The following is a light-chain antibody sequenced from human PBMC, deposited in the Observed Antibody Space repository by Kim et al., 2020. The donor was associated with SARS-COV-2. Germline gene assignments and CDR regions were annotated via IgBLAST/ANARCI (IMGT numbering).Light chain of an antibody. Sequence: LAPRGRATLSCRASQTVVNNLAWYQQKPGQAPRLLIYAASTRATGIAARFSGSGSGTDFTLTITSLQSEDSAVYYCQQYNDWPSITFGRGTRLE. CDR1: QTVVNN. J-gene: IGKJ5*01. V-gene: IGKV3-15*01. CDR3: QQYNDWPSIT. CDR2: AAS.